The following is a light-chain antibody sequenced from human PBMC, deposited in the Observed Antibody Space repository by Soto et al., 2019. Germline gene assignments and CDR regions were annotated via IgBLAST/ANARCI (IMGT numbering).Light chain of an antibody. CDR1: ASDVGGYSY. CDR2: DVS. J-gene: IGLJ1*01. Sequence: QSALTHPRSVSCSPGHSVTISCTGTASDVGGYSYVSWYQQHPGKVPKLIIYDVSKWPSGVPDRFSGSKSGNTASLTISGLQAEDEGDYYCCSYAGSYTFVFGTGTKVTVL. V-gene: IGLV2-11*01. CDR3: CSYAGSYTFV.